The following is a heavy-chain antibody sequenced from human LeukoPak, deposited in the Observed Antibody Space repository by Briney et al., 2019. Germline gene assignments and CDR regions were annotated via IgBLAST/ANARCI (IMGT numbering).Heavy chain of an antibody. J-gene: IGHJ3*02. CDR2: ISGSGGST. V-gene: IGHV3-23*01. CDR3: AKDLSYAFDI. CDR1: GFTFSSYA. Sequence: GGSLRLSCAASGFTFSSYAMNWVRQAPGKGLEWVSVISGSGGSTYYADSVKGRFSISRDNSKNTLYLQMNSLRAEDTAVYYCAKDLSYAFDIWGRGTMVTVSS.